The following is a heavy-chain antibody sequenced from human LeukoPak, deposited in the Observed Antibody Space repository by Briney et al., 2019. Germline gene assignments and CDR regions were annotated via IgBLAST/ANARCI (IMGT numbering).Heavy chain of an antibody. J-gene: IGHJ4*02. CDR2: ISTYDDNI. Sequence: ASVKVSCKASGYTFTTYGLSWVRQAPGQGLEWLGWISTYDDNIKYAQSLQGRLTLTIDTSTSTAYMELRSLTSDDTAVYYCARETYSNILTGADYWGPGTLVTVSS. V-gene: IGHV1-18*01. D-gene: IGHD3-9*01. CDR1: GYTFTTYG. CDR3: ARETYSNILTGADY.